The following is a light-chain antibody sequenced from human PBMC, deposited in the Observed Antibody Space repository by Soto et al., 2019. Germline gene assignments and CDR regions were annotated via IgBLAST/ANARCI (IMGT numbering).Light chain of an antibody. CDR2: EGS. CDR1: SSDVGSYNL. Sequence: QSALTQPASVSXSPGQSITISCTGTSSDVGSYNLVSWHQQHPGKAPKLILYEGSKRPSGASSRFSGSKSGNTASLTISGLQAEDEADYYCCSYAGSGTDYVFGTGTKLTVL. V-gene: IGLV2-23*01. CDR3: CSYAGSGTDYV. J-gene: IGLJ1*01.